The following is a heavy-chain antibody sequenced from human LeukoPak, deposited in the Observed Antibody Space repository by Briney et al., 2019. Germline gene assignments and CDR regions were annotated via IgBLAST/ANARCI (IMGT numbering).Heavy chain of an antibody. CDR3: QMRAMVTVYFDY. CDR1: GFTFSSYA. Sequence: GGSLRLSCAASGFTFSSYAMSWVRQAPGKGLEWVLAISGSGGSTSYADPVKGRFTISRDNSKNTLYLQMNRLRAEDTAVYYCQMRAMVTVYFDYWGQGTLVTVSS. J-gene: IGHJ4*02. V-gene: IGHV3-23*01. D-gene: IGHD5-18*01. CDR2: ISGSGGST.